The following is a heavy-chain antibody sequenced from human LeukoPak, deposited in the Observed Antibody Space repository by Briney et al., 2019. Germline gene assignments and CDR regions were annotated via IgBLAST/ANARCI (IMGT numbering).Heavy chain of an antibody. CDR1: GGSISSYY. V-gene: IGHV4-59*08. D-gene: IGHD3-10*01. CDR2: IYYSGST. Sequence: ASETLSLTCTVSGGSISSYYWSWIRQPPGKGLEWIGYIYYSGSTNYNPSLKSRVTISVDTSKNQFSLKLSSVTAADTAVYYCARLSPGTLGFDYWGQGTLVTVSS. J-gene: IGHJ4*02. CDR3: ARLSPGTLGFDY.